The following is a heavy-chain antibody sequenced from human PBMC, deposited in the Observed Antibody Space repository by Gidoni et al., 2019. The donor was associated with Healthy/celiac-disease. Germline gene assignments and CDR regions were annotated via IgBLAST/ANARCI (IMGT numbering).Heavy chain of an antibody. J-gene: IGHJ4*02. Sequence: EVQLLESGGGLVQPGGSLRLSCAASGFTFSSYALSWVRQAPGKGLEGVSAISGSGGSTYYADSVKGRFTISRDNSKNTLYLQMSSLRAEDTAVYYCAKENSAGYYDSSGYYYFDYWGQGTLVTVSS. V-gene: IGHV3-23*01. CDR3: AKENSAGYYDSSGYYYFDY. D-gene: IGHD3-22*01. CDR2: ISGSGGST. CDR1: GFTFSSYA.